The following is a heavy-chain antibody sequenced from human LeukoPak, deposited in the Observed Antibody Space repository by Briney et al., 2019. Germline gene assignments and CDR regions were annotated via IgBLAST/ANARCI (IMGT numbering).Heavy chain of an antibody. Sequence: YPSETLSLTCTVSGVSISSYYWSWIRQPPGKGLEWIGYIYYSGSTNYNPSLKSRVTISVDTSKNQFSLKLSSVTAADTAVYYCARAPADAFDIWGQGTMVTVSS. CDR3: ARAPADAFDI. CDR1: GVSISSYY. CDR2: IYYSGST. V-gene: IGHV4-59*01. J-gene: IGHJ3*02.